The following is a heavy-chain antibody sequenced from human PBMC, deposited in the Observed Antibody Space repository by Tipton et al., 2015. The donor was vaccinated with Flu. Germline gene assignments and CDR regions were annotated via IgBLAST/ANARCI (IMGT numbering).Heavy chain of an antibody. Sequence: SLRLSCAASGFTFSTYAMNWVRQAPGKGLEWVSGFSANGVSTYYADSVKGRFTISRDNSKNTLYLQMNSLRADDTAVYYCARDFGPGAGRDSFDIWGQGTMVTVSS. J-gene: IGHJ3*02. V-gene: IGHV3-23*01. CDR3: ARDFGPGAGRDSFDI. D-gene: IGHD3-3*01. CDR1: GFTFSTYA. CDR2: FSANGVST.